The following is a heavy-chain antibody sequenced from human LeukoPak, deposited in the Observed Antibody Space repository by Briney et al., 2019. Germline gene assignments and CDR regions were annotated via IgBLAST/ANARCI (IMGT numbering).Heavy chain of an antibody. V-gene: IGHV4-39*07. CDR3: ARGESSWYGNYYYGMDV. Sequence: SETLSLTCTVSGGSISSSSYYWGWIRQPPGKGLEWIGSIYYSGSTYYNPSLKSRVTISVDTSKNQFSLKLSSETAADTAVYYCARGESSWYGNYYYGMDVWGQGTTVTVSS. CDR1: GGSISSSSYY. J-gene: IGHJ6*02. CDR2: IYYSGST. D-gene: IGHD6-13*01.